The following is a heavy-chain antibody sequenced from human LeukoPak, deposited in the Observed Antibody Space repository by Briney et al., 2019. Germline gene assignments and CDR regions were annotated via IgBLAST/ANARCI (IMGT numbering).Heavy chain of an antibody. CDR1: GYSISSGYY. V-gene: IGHV4-38-2*02. CDR2: IYHSGST. CDR3: ARKGPGRQIAAAGTRRYYFDY. D-gene: IGHD6-13*01. J-gene: IGHJ4*02. Sequence: PSETLSLTCTVSGYSISSGYYWGWIRQPPGKGLEWIGSIYHSGSTYYNPSLKSRVTISVDTSKNQFSLKLSSVTAADTAVYYCARKGPGRQIAAAGTRRYYFDYWGQGTLVTVSS.